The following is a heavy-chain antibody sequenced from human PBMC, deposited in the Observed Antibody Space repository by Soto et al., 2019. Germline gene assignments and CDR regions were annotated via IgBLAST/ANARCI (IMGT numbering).Heavy chain of an antibody. Sequence: QVQLVQSGAEVKKPGSSVKVSCKASGGTFSSYAISWVRQAPGQGLEWMGGMIPIFGTANYAQKFQGRVTITADESTSTAYMELSSLRSEDTAVYYCAIEKVVVVPAAIPSLDYGMDVWGQGTTVTVSS. J-gene: IGHJ6*02. V-gene: IGHV1-69*01. CDR2: MIPIFGTA. CDR1: GGTFSSYA. D-gene: IGHD2-2*01. CDR3: AIEKVVVVPAAIPSLDYGMDV.